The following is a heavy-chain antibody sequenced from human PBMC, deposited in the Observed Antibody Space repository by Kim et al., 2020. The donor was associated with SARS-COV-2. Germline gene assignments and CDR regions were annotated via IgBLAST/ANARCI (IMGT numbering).Heavy chain of an antibody. Sequence: SRITISVDTSKNQFSLKLSSVTAADTAVYYCARLGLNCSGGSCYSGGLDYWGQGTLVTVSS. V-gene: IGHV4-31*02. CDR3: ARLGLNCSGGSCYSGGLDY. J-gene: IGHJ4*02. D-gene: IGHD2-15*01.